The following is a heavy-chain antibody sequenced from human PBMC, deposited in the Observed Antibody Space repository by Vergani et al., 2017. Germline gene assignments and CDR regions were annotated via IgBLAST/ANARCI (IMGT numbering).Heavy chain of an antibody. CDR1: GYTFSTYY. CDR2: INPSGGHT. J-gene: IGHJ4*02. D-gene: IGHD3-9*01. CDR3: ARGDYGILTGYRY. V-gene: IGHV1-46*03. Sequence: QVQVVQSGAEVKKSGASVKVSCKTSGYTFSTYYMHWARQAPGQGLEWMGIINPSGGHTNYTLKFQGRVTKTRDTSTSTVYMELSSLRSEATAIYYCARGDYGILTGYRYWGQGTLVTVSA.